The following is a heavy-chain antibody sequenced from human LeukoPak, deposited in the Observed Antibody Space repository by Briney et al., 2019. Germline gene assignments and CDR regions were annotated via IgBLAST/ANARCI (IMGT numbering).Heavy chain of an antibody. CDR1: GYFISGGYY. CDR2: IYHSGST. V-gene: IGHV4-38-2*02. J-gene: IGHJ4*02. CDR3: AREGNDSSGYYSPRSTDY. Sequence: SETLSLTCTVSGYFISGGYYWGWIRQPPGKGLEWIEEIYHSGSTNYNPSLKSRVTISVDKSKNQFSLNLSSVTAADTAVYYCAREGNDSSGYYSPRSTDYWGQGTLVTVSS. D-gene: IGHD3-22*01.